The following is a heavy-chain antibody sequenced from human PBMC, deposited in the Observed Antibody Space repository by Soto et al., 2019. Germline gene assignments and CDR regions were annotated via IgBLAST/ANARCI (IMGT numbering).Heavy chain of an antibody. V-gene: IGHV1-69*01. J-gene: IGHJ4*02. CDR1: GGTFSTLA. CDR2: IIPIYGRP. CDR3: ARAPYEDYAVPEPNYFDS. Sequence: QVQLVQSGTAVKKPGSSVKVSCKASGGTFSTLAVSWVRQAPGQGLKWMGGIIPIYGRPVYAQKFQGRVTITADESTSRVYMELSSLSSEDTAVYYCARAPYEDYAVPEPNYFDSWGQGTLVTVSS. D-gene: IGHD4-17*01.